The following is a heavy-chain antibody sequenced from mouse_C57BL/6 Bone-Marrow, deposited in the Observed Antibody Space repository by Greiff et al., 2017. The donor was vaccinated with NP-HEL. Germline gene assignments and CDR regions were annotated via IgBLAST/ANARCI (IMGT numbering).Heavy chain of an antibody. J-gene: IGHJ4*01. Sequence: QVQLQQPGAELVKPGASVKLSCKASGYTFTSYWMHWVKQRPGQGLEWIGMIHPNSGSTNYNEKFKSKATLTVDKSSSTAYMQLSSLTSEDSAVYYCARESLIYYGNCDAMDYWGKGTSVTVSS. CDR3: ARESLIYYGNCDAMDY. CDR1: GYTFTSYW. D-gene: IGHD2-1*01. CDR2: IHPNSGST. V-gene: IGHV1-64*01.